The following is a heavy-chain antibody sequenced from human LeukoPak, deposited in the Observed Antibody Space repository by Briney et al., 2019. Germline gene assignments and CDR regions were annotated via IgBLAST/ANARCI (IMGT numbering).Heavy chain of an antibody. CDR2: IKEDGSEK. CDR3: ATAGNYRFDY. V-gene: IGHV3-7*02. Sequence: GGSLRLSCAASGFTFSSNWMSWVRQAPGKGLYWLANIKEDGSEKYYVESVKGRFTISRDNAKNSLYLQMNSLRAEDTAVYYCATAGNYRFDYWGQGTLVTVSS. CDR1: GFTFSSNW. J-gene: IGHJ4*02. D-gene: IGHD1-7*01.